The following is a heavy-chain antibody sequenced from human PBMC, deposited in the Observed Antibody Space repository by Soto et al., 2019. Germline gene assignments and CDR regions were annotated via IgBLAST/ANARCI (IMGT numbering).Heavy chain of an antibody. Sequence: PSETLSLTCTVSGGSVSSGSYYWSWIRQPPGKGLEWIGYIYYSGSTNYNPSLKSRVTISVDTSKNQFSLKLSSVTAADTAVYYCARGSGYSYGYFDYWGQGTLVTVSS. CDR3: ARGSGYSYGYFDY. V-gene: IGHV4-61*01. CDR1: GGSVSSGSYY. D-gene: IGHD5-18*01. CDR2: IYYSGST. J-gene: IGHJ4*02.